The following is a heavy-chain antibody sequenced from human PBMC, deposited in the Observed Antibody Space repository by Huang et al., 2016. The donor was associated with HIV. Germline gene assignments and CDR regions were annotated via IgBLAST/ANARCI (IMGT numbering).Heavy chain of an antibody. D-gene: IGHD3-10*01. J-gene: IGHJ5*02. CDR1: GGSLSGYY. Sequence: QVHLQQWGAGLLKSAETLSLTCAVYGGSLSGYYWSWLHQTPGKGLEGIGEINPLGSQNYNPSLKSRVSISMDGSKKQFSLKLRSISDADTAVYFCARDATKNPRGWFDPWGQGTLVTVSS. CDR3: ARDATKNPRGWFDP. V-gene: IGHV4-34*02. CDR2: INPLGSQ.